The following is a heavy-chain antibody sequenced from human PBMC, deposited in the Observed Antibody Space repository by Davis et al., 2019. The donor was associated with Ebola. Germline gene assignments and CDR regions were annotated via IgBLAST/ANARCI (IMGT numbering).Heavy chain of an antibody. J-gene: IGHJ4*02. D-gene: IGHD1-7*01. V-gene: IGHV5-51*01. CDR1: GGTFSSYA. CDR2: IYPGDSDT. CDR3: ARPGGTTPL. Sequence: KVSCKASGGTFSSYAISWVRQMPGKGLEWMGIIYPGDSDTRYSPSFQGQVTISADKSISTAYLQWSSLKASDTAMYYCARPGGTTPLWGQGTLVTVSS.